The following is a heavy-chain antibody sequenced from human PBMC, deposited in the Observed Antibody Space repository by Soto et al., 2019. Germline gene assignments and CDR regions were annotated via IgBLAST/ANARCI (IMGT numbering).Heavy chain of an antibody. CDR1: GFIVSNNY. CDR2: IYSGGST. Sequence: GGSLRLSCAASGFIVSNNYMNWVRQAPGKGLEWVSVIYSGGSTYYADSVKGRFAISRHTSKNTVDLQMNSLRAEDTAVYYCARGSSGYGYDAFDMWGQGTVVTVSS. D-gene: IGHD5-12*01. V-gene: IGHV3-53*04. CDR3: ARGSSGYGYDAFDM. J-gene: IGHJ3*02.